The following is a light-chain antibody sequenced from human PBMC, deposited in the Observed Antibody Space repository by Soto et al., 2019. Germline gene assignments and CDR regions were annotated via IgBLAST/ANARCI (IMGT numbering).Light chain of an antibody. V-gene: IGKV3-20*01. J-gene: IGKJ1*01. CDR3: QQYSSTFWT. CDR2: GAS. Sequence: EIVLTQSPGTLSLSPGERTTLSCRASQSISSSYLAWYQQKPGQAPRLLVYGASSRATGIPDRFSGSGSGTYFTLTISSLVPEDFALYYCQQYSSTFWTLGQGTKV. CDR1: QSISSSY.